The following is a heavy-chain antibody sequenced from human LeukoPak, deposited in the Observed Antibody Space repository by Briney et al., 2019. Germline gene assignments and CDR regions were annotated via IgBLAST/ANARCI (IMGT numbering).Heavy chain of an antibody. D-gene: IGHD1-26*01. CDR1: GGSISSSSYY. Sequence: PSETLSLTCTVSGGSISSSSYYWGWIRQPPGKGLEWIGSIYYSGRTYYNPSLKSRVTISEDTSKNQFSLKLTSVTAADTAVYYCVRTSGTYYADFDHWGQGTPVTVSS. J-gene: IGHJ4*02. V-gene: IGHV4-39*01. CDR2: IYYSGRT. CDR3: VRTSGTYYADFDH.